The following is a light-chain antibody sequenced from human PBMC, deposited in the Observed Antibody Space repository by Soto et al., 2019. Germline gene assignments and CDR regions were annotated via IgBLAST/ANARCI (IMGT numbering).Light chain of an antibody. Sequence: EIVLTQSPGTLSLSPGERATLSCRARQSVSSSYLAWYQQKPGQAPRLLIYGASSRATGIPDRFSASGPGTDFPLTIMRLEPEDCAVYSCQQTGSSPGTLGQRTQVEIK. CDR1: QSVSSSY. CDR2: GAS. V-gene: IGKV3-20*01. J-gene: IGKJ1*01. CDR3: QQTGSSPGT.